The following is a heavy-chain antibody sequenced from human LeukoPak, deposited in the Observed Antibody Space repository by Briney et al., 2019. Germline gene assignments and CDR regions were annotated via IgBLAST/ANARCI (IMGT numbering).Heavy chain of an antibody. CDR3: ARDALRADYIDY. Sequence: SETLSLTCTVSGVSISSSNSYWGWIRQPPGKGLEWIGSIYYSGNTYYNASLKSQVSISIDTSKNQFSLRLTSVTAADTAVYYCARDALRADYIDYWGQGTLVTVSS. CDR2: IYYSGNT. J-gene: IGHJ4*02. V-gene: IGHV4-39*02. CDR1: GVSISSSNSY.